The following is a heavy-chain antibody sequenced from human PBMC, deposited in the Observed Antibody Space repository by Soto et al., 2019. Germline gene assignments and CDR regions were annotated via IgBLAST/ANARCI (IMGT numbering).Heavy chain of an antibody. V-gene: IGHV1-69*01. CDR2: IIPIFGTA. CDR3: ASGAYYYDSSSRGAFDI. D-gene: IGHD3-22*01. CDR1: GGTFSSYA. J-gene: IGHJ3*02. Sequence: QVQLVQSGAEVKKPGSSVKVSCKASGGTFSSYAISWVRQAPGQGLEWMGGIIPIFGTANYAKKFQGRVTITADESTSTAYMELSSVRSEDTAVYYCASGAYYYDSSSRGAFDIWGQGTMVTVSS.